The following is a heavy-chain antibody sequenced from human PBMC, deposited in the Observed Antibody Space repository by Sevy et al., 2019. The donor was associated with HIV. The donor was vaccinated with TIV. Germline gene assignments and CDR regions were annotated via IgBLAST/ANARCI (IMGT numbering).Heavy chain of an antibody. V-gene: IGHV1-18*01. CDR2: ISAYNGNT. CDR1: GYTFTSYG. Sequence: ASVKVSCKASGYTFTSYGIAWVRQAPGQGLEWMGWISAYNGNTNYAREFQGRLTMTTDTSTTTVYMDLRSLRSDDTAVYYCAFTKGVFGVVMTSFFFDFWGPGTPVTVS. D-gene: IGHD3-3*01. J-gene: IGHJ4*02. CDR3: AFTKGVFGVVMTSFFFDF.